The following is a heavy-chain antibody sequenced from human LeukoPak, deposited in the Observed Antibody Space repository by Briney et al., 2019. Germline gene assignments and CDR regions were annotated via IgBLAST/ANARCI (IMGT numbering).Heavy chain of an antibody. CDR2: SDSGGST. CDR1: GFTFSNYA. Sequence: PGGSLRLSCAASGFTFSNYAMSWVRQAPGKGLEWVSGSDSGGSTYYADSVKGRFTISRDNSKNTLYLQMNSLRAEDTAVYYCAKDFWSGYYPNYWGQGTLVTVSS. J-gene: IGHJ4*02. D-gene: IGHD3-3*01. V-gene: IGHV3-23*01. CDR3: AKDFWSGYYPNY.